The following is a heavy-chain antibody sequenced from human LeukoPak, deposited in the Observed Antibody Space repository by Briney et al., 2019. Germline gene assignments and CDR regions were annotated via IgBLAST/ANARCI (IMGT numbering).Heavy chain of an antibody. Sequence: PSETLSLTCAVYGGSFSGYYWSWIRQPPGKGLEWIGEINHSGSTNYNPSLKSRVTISVDTSKNQFSLKLSSVTAADTAVYYCARHKIYCGGDCYDNWFDPWGQGTLVTVSS. D-gene: IGHD2-21*02. J-gene: IGHJ5*02. V-gene: IGHV4-34*01. CDR2: INHSGST. CDR1: GGSFSGYY. CDR3: ARHKIYCGGDCYDNWFDP.